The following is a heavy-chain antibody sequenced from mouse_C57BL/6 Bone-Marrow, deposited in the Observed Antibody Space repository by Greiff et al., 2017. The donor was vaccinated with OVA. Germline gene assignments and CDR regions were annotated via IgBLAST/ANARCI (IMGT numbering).Heavy chain of an antibody. Sequence: VQLQQSGPELVKPGASVKISCKASGYSFTGYYMNWVKQSPEKSLEWIGEINPSTGGTTYNQKFKAKATLTVDKSSSTAYMQLKSLTSEDSAVYYCAREGPGFAYWGQGTLVTVSA. CDR3: AREGPGFAY. CDR2: INPSTGGT. V-gene: IGHV1-42*01. J-gene: IGHJ3*01. CDR1: GYSFTGYY.